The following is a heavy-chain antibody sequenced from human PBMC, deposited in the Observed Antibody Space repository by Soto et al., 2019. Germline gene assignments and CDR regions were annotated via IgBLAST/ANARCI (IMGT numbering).Heavy chain of an antibody. CDR1: GYTFTGYY. CDR2: INPNSGGT. Sequence: GASVKVSCKASGYTFTGYYMHWVRQAPGQGLEWMGWINPNSGGTNCAQKFQGRVTMTRDTSISTAYMELSRLRSDDTAVYYCARGLIAAAGRWFDPWGQGTLVTVSS. D-gene: IGHD6-13*01. V-gene: IGHV1-2*02. CDR3: ARGLIAAAGRWFDP. J-gene: IGHJ5*02.